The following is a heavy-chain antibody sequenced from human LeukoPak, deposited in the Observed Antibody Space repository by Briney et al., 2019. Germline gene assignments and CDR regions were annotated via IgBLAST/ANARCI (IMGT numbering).Heavy chain of an antibody. CDR3: ARGLLVDY. CDR2: VSTSGST. CDR1: GGSISNHF. Sequence: SETLSLTCTVSGGSISNHFCSWIRQPAGKGLEWIGRVSTSGSTYYNPSLKSRVTMSADTSKNQFSLKLSSVTAAGTAVYYCARGLLVDYWGQGTLVTVSS. D-gene: IGHD2-15*01. J-gene: IGHJ4*02. V-gene: IGHV4-4*07.